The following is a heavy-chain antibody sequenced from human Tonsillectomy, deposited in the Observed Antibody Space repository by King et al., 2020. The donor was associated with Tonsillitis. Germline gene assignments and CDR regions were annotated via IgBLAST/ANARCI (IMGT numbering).Heavy chain of an antibody. CDR1: GGTFSSYA. D-gene: IGHD4-17*01. Sequence: VQLVESGAEVKKPGSSVKVSCKASGGTFSSYAISWVRQAPGQGREWMGGIIPIFGTANYAQKFQGRVTITADESTSTAYMELSSLRSEDTAVYYCARFGTVTIESGANFDYWGQGTLVTVSS. CDR3: ARFGTVTIESGANFDY. CDR2: IIPIFGTA. J-gene: IGHJ4*02. V-gene: IGHV1-69*01.